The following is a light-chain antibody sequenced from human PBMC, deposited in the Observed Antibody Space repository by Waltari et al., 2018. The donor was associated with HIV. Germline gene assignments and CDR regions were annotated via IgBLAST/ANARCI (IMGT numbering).Light chain of an antibody. J-gene: IGKJ1*01. CDR1: QSIDTS. CDR3: QNYNAYAT. V-gene: IGKV1-5*03. CDR2: KAS. Sequence: DLQLTQAPSTLYASVGDSVTITCRASQSIDTSLAWYQQQPGKAPKLLIYKASSLNSGVPSRFSGRGSGTDFTLTISSLQSDDFATNYCQNYNAYATFGQGTKVEIK.